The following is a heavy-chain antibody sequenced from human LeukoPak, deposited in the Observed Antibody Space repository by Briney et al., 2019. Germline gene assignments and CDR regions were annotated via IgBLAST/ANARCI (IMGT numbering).Heavy chain of an antibody. V-gene: IGHV1-18*01. D-gene: IGHD6-13*01. J-gene: IGHJ4*02. CDR1: GYTFTSYG. CDR3: ARSDGYSSSWYLDY. CDR2: ISAHNGNT. Sequence: APVKVSCKASGYTFTSYGISWVRQAPGQELEWMGWISAHNGNTNYAQKLQGRVTMTTDTSTSTAYMELRSLRSDDTAVYYCARSDGYSSSWYLDYWGQGTLVTVSS.